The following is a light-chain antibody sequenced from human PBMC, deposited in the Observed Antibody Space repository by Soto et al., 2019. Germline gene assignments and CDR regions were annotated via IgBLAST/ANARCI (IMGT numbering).Light chain of an antibody. CDR1: QSLLHSNGNTY. Sequence: DVVMTQSPLSLPVTPGEPASISCRSSQSLLHSNGNTYLDWYLQKPGQSPQLLIYLSFNRASGVPDRFRGSGTGTDCTLKISRVEAEDVGVYYCMQGRHGPWTFGQGTKVEIK. CDR3: MQGRHGPWT. CDR2: LSF. J-gene: IGKJ1*01. V-gene: IGKV2-28*01.